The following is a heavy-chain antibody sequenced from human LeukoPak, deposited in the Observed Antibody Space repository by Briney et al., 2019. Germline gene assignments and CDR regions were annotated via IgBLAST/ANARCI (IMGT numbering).Heavy chain of an antibody. CDR1: GFRFSSQW. Sequence: PGGSLRLFCAVSGFRFSSQWMTWVRQAPGTGLEWVATINSDGSAKYHVDSVKGRFTISRGNAKNLVYLQMSILRAEDTAVYYCADLGTSDCGQGTLVTVSS. V-gene: IGHV3-7*01. CDR3: ADLGTSD. CDR2: INSDGSAK. D-gene: IGHD1-7*01. J-gene: IGHJ4*02.